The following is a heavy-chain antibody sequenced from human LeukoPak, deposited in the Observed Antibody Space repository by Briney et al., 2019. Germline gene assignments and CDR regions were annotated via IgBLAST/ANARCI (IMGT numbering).Heavy chain of an antibody. CDR2: MNPNSGNT. CDR3: ARGPRKPSSSRNIAKPNFDY. Sequence: ASVKVSCKASGYTLTSYDINWVRQATGQGLEWMGWMNPNSGNTGYAQKFQGRVTMTRNTSISTAYMELSSLRSEDTAVYYCARGPRKPSSSRNIAKPNFDYWGQGTLVTVSS. V-gene: IGHV1-8*01. CDR1: GYTLTSYD. D-gene: IGHD6-13*01. J-gene: IGHJ4*02.